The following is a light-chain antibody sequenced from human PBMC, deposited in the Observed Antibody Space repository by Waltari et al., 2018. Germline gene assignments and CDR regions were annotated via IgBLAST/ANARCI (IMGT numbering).Light chain of an antibody. V-gene: IGLV1-44*01. CDR1: SPNIGSNI. CDR2: SND. J-gene: IGLJ3*02. Sequence: QSVLTQPPSASGTPGQRVTISCSGSSPNIGSNIVNWYQQLPGTAPKLLIYSNDQRPSGVPDRFSGSKSGTSAYLAISGLHSEDEAEYYCAAWDDSLLGVFGGGTKLTVL. CDR3: AAWDDSLLGV.